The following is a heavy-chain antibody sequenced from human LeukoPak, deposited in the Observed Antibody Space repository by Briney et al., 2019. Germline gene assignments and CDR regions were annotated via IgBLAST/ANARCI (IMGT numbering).Heavy chain of an antibody. CDR1: GFTFSTYA. Sequence: GRSLRLSCAASGFTFSTYAMHWVRQAPGKGLEWVAVISYDGSSKYYADSVKGRLTISRDNSKNTLYLQMNSLRAEDTAVYYCARARSSYGYGDAFDIWGQGTMVTVSS. D-gene: IGHD5-18*01. CDR2: ISYDGSSK. J-gene: IGHJ3*02. CDR3: ARARSSYGYGDAFDI. V-gene: IGHV3-30*04.